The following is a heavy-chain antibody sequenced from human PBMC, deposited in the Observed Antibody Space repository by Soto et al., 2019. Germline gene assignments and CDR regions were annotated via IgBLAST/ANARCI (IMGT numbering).Heavy chain of an antibody. CDR3: AKGGGEGYYYGMDV. CDR1: GFTFSSYA. CDR2: ISGSGGST. Sequence: GGSLRLSCAASGFTFSSYAMSWVRQAPGKGLEWVSAISGSGGSTYYADSVKGRFTISRDNSKNTLYLQMNSLRAEDTAVYYCAKGGGEGYYYGMDVWGQGTTVTVSS. V-gene: IGHV3-23*01. D-gene: IGHD3-16*01. J-gene: IGHJ6*02.